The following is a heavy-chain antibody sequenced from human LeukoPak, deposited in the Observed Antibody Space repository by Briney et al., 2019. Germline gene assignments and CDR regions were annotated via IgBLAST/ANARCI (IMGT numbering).Heavy chain of an antibody. V-gene: IGHV4-59*01. CDR3: ARGGNGYYYLFDY. D-gene: IGHD3-22*01. J-gene: IGHJ4*02. CDR2: IYYSGST. CDR1: GGSISSYY. Sequence: KPSETLSLTCTVSGGSISSYYWSWIRQPPGKGLEWIGYIYYSGSTNYNPSLKSRVTISVDTSKNQFSLKLSSVTAADTAVYYCARGGNGYYYLFDYWGQGTLVTVSS.